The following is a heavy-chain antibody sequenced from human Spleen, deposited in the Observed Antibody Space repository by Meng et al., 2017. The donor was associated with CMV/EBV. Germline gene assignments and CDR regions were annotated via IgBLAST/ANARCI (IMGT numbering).Heavy chain of an antibody. CDR1: GFTFSSYS. V-gene: IGHV3-48*04. CDR2: ISSSSTI. Sequence: GGSLRLSCAASGFTFSSYSMNWVRQAPGKGLEWVSYISSSSTIYYADSVKGRFTISRDNAKKSVYLRMNSLRAEDTAVYYCARSVLSDHDLWSGYFFGYWGQGILVTVSS. J-gene: IGHJ4*02. CDR3: ARSVLSDHDLWSGYFFGY. D-gene: IGHD3-3*01.